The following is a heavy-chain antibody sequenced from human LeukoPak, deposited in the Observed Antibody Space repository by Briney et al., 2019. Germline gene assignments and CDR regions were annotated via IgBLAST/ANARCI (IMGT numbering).Heavy chain of an antibody. D-gene: IGHD6-13*01. CDR3: AIQPLSSSWPGFDY. Sequence: ASVKVSCKASGYTFTSYGISWVRQAPGQGLEWMGWISAYNGNTNYAQKLQGRVTTTTDTSTSTAYMELRSLRSDDTAVYYCAIQPLSSSWPGFDYWGQGTLVTVSS. CDR1: GYTFTSYG. CDR2: ISAYNGNT. J-gene: IGHJ4*02. V-gene: IGHV1-18*04.